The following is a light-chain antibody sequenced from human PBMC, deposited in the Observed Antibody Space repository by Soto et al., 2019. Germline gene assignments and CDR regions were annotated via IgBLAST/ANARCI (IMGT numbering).Light chain of an antibody. J-gene: IGKJ1*01. V-gene: IGKV1-5*03. CDR1: RSVDNW. CDR3: QHYSASSPWA. CDR2: GAS. Sequence: DIQMTQSPSTLSASAGDRVIITCRASRSVDNWLAWFQQRPGKAPKVVIYGASGLEPGVPSRFSGSGYGTEFTLTISSLQPDDFATYYCQHYSASSPWAFGQGTKVEIK.